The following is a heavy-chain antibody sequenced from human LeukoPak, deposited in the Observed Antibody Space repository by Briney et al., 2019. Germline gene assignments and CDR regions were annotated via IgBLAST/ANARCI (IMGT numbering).Heavy chain of an antibody. CDR3: ARHIYYGPRPDAFDI. Sequence: PSETLSLTCAVSGGSISSGGYSWSWIRQPPGKGLEWIGYIYYSGSTNYNPSLKSRVTISVDTSKNQFSLKLSSVTAADTAVYYCARHIYYGPRPDAFDIWGQGTMVTVSS. V-gene: IGHV4-61*08. CDR1: GGSISSGGYS. J-gene: IGHJ3*02. CDR2: IYYSGST. D-gene: IGHD3-10*01.